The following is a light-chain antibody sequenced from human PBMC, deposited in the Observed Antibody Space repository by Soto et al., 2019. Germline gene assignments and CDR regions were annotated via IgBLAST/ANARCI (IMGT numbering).Light chain of an antibody. Sequence: EIVMTQSPGTLSLSPGERATLSCRASQSVGSNYLAWYQQKPGQAPRLLTYGSSSRATGIPDRFSGSGSGTDFTLTISRLEPEDFAVYYCQQYGSSLRTFGQGTKV. CDR3: QQYGSSLRT. J-gene: IGKJ1*01. V-gene: IGKV3-20*01. CDR1: QSVGSNY. CDR2: GSS.